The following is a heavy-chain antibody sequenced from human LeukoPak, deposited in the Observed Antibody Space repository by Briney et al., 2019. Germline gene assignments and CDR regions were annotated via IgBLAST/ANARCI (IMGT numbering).Heavy chain of an antibody. Sequence: GGSLRLSCAASGFTFNSYWMSWVRQVPGKGLEWVADIKQDGNEKYYVDSVKGRFTISRDNAKNSLYLQMNSLRAEDTAVYYCARGGAPITIFGVVTTDMDVWGKGTTVTVSS. CDR3: ARGGAPITIFGVVTTDMDV. CDR2: IKQDGNEK. D-gene: IGHD3-3*01. J-gene: IGHJ6*03. V-gene: IGHV3-7*01. CDR1: GFTFNSYW.